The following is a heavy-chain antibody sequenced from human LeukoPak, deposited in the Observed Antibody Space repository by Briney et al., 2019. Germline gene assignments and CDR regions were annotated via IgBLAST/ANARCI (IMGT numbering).Heavy chain of an antibody. Sequence: PSETLSLTCTVSGGSISSYYWSWIRQPAGKGPEWIGLIYNSGSTNYNPSLKSRVTMSVDTSKNQFSLKLSSVTAADTAVYYCARDRGYCSSTSCLPSGLFDYWGQGILVTVSS. CDR1: GGSISSYY. CDR3: ARDRGYCSSTSCLPSGLFDY. CDR2: IYNSGST. D-gene: IGHD2-2*01. J-gene: IGHJ4*02. V-gene: IGHV4-4*07.